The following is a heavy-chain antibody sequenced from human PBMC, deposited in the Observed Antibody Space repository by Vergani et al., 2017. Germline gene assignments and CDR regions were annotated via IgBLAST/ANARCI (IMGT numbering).Heavy chain of an antibody. V-gene: IGHV3-23*01. J-gene: IGHJ5*02. CDR2: ISGSGGST. CDR1: GFTFSSYA. CDR3: AKVYNIVVVPAAIGWFDP. Sequence: EVQLLESGGGLVQPGGSLRLSCAASGFTFSSYAMSWVRQAPGKGLEWVSAISGSGGSTYYADSVKGRLTISRDNSKNTLYLQMNSLRAEDTAVYYCAKVYNIVVVPAAIGWFDPGGQGTLVTVSS. D-gene: IGHD2-2*01.